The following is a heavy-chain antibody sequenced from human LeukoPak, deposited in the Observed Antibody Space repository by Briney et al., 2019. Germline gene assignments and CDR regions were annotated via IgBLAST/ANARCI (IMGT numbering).Heavy chain of an antibody. CDR3: ARAHYDFWSGYSSGMDV. CDR1: GFTFSSYW. V-gene: IGHV3-74*01. D-gene: IGHD3-3*01. J-gene: IGHJ6*02. Sequence: GGSLRLSCAASGFTFSSYWMHWVRQAPGKGLVWVSRINSDGSSTSYADSVKGRFTISRDNAKNTLYLQMNSLRAEDTAVYYCARAHYDFWSGYSSGMDVWGQGTTVTVSS. CDR2: INSDGSST.